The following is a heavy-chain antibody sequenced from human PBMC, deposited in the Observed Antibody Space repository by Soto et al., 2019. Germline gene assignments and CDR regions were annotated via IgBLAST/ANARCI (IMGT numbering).Heavy chain of an antibody. V-gene: IGHV3-7*01. D-gene: IGHD2-8*02. J-gene: IGHJ6*03. Sequence: EVQLVESGGGLVQPGGSLRLSCAASGFTFSSYWMSWVRQAPGKGLEWVANIKQDGSEKYYVDSVKGRFTISRDNAKNALYLQMNSLRAEDTAVYYCASVWSRYYYYMDVWGQGTTVTVSS. CDR1: GFTFSSYW. CDR2: IKQDGSEK. CDR3: ASVWSRYYYYMDV.